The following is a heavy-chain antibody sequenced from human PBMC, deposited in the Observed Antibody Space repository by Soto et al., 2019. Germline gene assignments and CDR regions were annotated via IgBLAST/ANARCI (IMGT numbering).Heavy chain of an antibody. Sequence: EVQLLESGGGLVQQVGSLRLSCAASGFTFSSYAMSWVRQAPGKGLEWVSIIGVGGGDRYYPESVKGRFTNSRDNSRDTLYLEMNSLRDEDTAVYYCARVRFGELVWGQGTLVTVSS. D-gene: IGHD3-10*01. CDR2: IGVGGGDR. J-gene: IGHJ4*02. CDR1: GFTFSSYA. V-gene: IGHV3-23*01. CDR3: ARVRFGELV.